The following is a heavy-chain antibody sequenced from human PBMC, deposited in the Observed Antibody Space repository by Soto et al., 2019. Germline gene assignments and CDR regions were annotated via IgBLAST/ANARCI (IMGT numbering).Heavy chain of an antibody. CDR3: ARVLRYFDWLPHYYYGMDV. Sequence: SETLSLTCAVYGGSFSGYYLSWIRQPPGKGLEWIGEINHSGSTNYNPSLKSRVTISVDTSKNQFSLKPSSVTAADTAVYYCARVLRYFDWLPHYYYGMDVWGQGTTVTVSS. CDR2: INHSGST. V-gene: IGHV4-34*01. D-gene: IGHD3-9*01. J-gene: IGHJ6*02. CDR1: GGSFSGYY.